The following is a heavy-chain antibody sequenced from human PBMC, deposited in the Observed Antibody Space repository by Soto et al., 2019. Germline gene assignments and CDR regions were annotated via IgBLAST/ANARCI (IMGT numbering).Heavy chain of an antibody. Sequence: QVHLQESGPGLVKPSETLSLTCAVSGDSIKTETWWSWLRQLPGTGLEWIGEIKNTGDAKANPAPRSRFSMSVNRTKHQFFLNLRSVSAADTAVYFCEREGRIHWFESWRQGTLVTVSS. CDR3: EREGRIHWFES. V-gene: IGHV4-4*02. CDR2: IKNTGDA. J-gene: IGHJ5*01. D-gene: IGHD2-21*01. CDR1: GDSIKTETW.